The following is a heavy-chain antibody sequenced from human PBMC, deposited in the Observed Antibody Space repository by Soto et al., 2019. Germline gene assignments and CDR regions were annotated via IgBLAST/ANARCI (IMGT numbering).Heavy chain of an antibody. D-gene: IGHD2-15*01. V-gene: IGHV1-18*01. Sequence: QVQLVQSGAEVKKPGASVKVSCKASGYTFTSYGISWVRQAPGQGLEWMGWISAYNGNTNYAQKLQGRVTMTTDTSTSTAYMELRSLRSDDTAVYYCARVFSCGGSCYSSYDAFDIWGQGTMVTVSS. CDR3: ARVFSCGGSCYSSYDAFDI. CDR2: ISAYNGNT. J-gene: IGHJ3*02. CDR1: GYTFTSYG.